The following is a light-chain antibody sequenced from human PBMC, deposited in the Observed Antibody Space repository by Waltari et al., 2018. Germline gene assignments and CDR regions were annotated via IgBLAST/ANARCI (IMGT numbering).Light chain of an antibody. CDR3: QQYNSFPYT. CDR2: KAS. V-gene: IGKV1-5*03. Sequence: DIQLTQSPSTLSASVGARVTITCRASQRISRWLAWYQQKPGKAPKLLIYKASSLESGVPSGFSGSGSGTEFTLTISSLRPDDFATYYCQQYNSFPYTFGQGTKLEIK. CDR1: QRISRW. J-gene: IGKJ2*01.